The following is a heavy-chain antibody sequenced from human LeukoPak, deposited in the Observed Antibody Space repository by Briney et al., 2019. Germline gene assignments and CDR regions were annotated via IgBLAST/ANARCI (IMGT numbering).Heavy chain of an antibody. Sequence: GRSLRLSCAASGFTFSSYGMHWVRQAPRKGLEWVAVIWYDGSNKYYADSVKGRFTISRDNSKNTLYLQMNSLRAEDTAVYYCARDRAAATLDYWGQGTLVTVSS. V-gene: IGHV3-33*01. J-gene: IGHJ4*02. D-gene: IGHD2-15*01. CDR3: ARDRAAATLDY. CDR1: GFTFSSYG. CDR2: IWYDGSNK.